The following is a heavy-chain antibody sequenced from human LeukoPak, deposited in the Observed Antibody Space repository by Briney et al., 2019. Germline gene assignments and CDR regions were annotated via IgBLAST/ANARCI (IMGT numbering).Heavy chain of an antibody. CDR3: ARDRGSIVVVISPSWYFDL. Sequence: ASVTVSYTASGYTFTSYGISWVRQAPGQGIEWMGWISAYNGNTNYAQKLQGRVTMTTDTSTSTAYMELRSLRSDDTAVYYCARDRGSIVVVISPSWYFDLWGRGTLVTVSS. J-gene: IGHJ2*01. V-gene: IGHV1-18*01. CDR1: GYTFTSYG. D-gene: IGHD3-22*01. CDR2: ISAYNGNT.